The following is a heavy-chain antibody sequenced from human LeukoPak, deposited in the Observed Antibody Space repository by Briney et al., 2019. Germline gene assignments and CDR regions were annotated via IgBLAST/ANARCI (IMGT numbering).Heavy chain of an antibody. CDR3: AKDLKPLAYCGGDCYSGGASFDY. CDR1: GFTFSSYW. CDR2: ISGSGGST. V-gene: IGHV3-23*01. Sequence: GSLRLSCADSGFTFSSYWMSWVRQAPGKGLEWVSAISGSGGSTYYADSVKGRFTISRDNSKNTLYLQMNSLRAEDTAVYYCAKDLKPLAYCGGDCYSGGASFDYWGQGTLVTVSS. J-gene: IGHJ4*02. D-gene: IGHD2-21*02.